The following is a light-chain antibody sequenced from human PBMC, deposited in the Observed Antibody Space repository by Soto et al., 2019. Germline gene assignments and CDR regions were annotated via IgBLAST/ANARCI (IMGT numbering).Light chain of an antibody. J-gene: IGKJ2*01. CDR1: QSINTW. CDR2: DAS. V-gene: IGKV1-5*01. CDR3: QQYNFYPYT. Sequence: DIQMTQSPSTLSASLGDRVTITCRASQSINTWLAWYQQKPGKAPKLLIYDASSLESGVPSRFSGSGSGTEFTLTISSLQPDDFATYYCQQYNFYPYTFGQGTK.